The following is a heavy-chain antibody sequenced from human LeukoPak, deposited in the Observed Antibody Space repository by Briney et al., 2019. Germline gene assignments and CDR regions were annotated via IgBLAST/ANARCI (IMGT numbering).Heavy chain of an antibody. J-gene: IGHJ1*01. D-gene: IGHD3-9*01. CDR3: ARIRCGHSGSVCYNH. V-gene: IGHV4-34*01. Sequence: NSSETLSLTCGVFGVSINDYYWSWIRQSPGKGLEWIGEISHTEGTRYNPSLESRVTRSVGTSENQLSLKLIFVTAADTAVYYCARIRCGHSGSVCYNHWGLGTLVTVSS. CDR1: GVSINDYY. CDR2: ISHTEGT.